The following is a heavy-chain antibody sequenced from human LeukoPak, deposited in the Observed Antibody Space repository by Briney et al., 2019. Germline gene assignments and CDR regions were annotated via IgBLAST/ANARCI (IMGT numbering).Heavy chain of an antibody. D-gene: IGHD3-10*01. J-gene: IGHJ4*02. CDR1: GFTFSTYT. CDR3: ARAYGSGSYYPDY. Sequence: GGSLRLSCAASGFTFSTYTMNWVRQAPGKGLEWVSSISSRSSYIYYADSVKGRFTISRDNAKNSLYLQMNSLRAEDTAVYYCARAYGSGSYYPDYWGQGTLVTVSS. CDR2: ISSRSSYI. V-gene: IGHV3-21*01.